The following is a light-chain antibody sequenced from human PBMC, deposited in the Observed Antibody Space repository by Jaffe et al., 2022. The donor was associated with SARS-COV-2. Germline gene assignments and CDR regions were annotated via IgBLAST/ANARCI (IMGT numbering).Light chain of an antibody. CDR2: EGS. J-gene: IGKJ3*01. V-gene: IGKV1-33*01. CDR3: QQYESLLIT. Sequence: DIQMTQSPSSLSACLGDRVIISCQASQDITRYLNWYQQKPGKAPKLLIYEGSNLETGVPPRFSGTGSGTEFNLTISSLQPEDFATYYCQQYESLLITFGPGTRVDMK. CDR1: QDITRY.